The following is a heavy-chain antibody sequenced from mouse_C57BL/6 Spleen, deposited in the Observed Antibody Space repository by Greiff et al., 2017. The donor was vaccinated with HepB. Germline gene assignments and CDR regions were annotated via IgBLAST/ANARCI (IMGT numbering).Heavy chain of an antibody. Sequence: EVKLMESGGDLVKPGGSLKLSCAASGFTFSSYGMSWVRQTPDKRLEWVATISSGGSYTYYPDSVKGRFTISRDNAKNTLYLQMSSLKSEDTAMYYCARGTGFDYWGQGTTLTVSS. D-gene: IGHD4-1*01. CDR3: ARGTGFDY. V-gene: IGHV5-6*02. CDR1: GFTFSSYG. J-gene: IGHJ2*01. CDR2: ISSGGSYT.